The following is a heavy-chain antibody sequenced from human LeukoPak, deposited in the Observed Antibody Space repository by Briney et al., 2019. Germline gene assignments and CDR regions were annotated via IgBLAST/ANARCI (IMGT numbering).Heavy chain of an antibody. Sequence: ASVKVSCKASGYTFTTYAISWVRQAPGQGLEWMGWISTKTGNTNYAQKFQGRVTLTTDTSTSTAYMELRSLRSDDTAVYYCARGDIVVVPADLWGRGTLVTVSS. CDR3: ARGDIVVVPADL. CDR1: GYTFTTYA. CDR2: ISTKTGNT. J-gene: IGHJ2*01. V-gene: IGHV1-18*01. D-gene: IGHD2-2*01.